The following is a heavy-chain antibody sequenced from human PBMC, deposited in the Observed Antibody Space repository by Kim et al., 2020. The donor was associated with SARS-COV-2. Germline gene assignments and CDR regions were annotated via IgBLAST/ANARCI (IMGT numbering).Heavy chain of an antibody. CDR1: GDSIRSYY. D-gene: IGHD1-26*01. Sequence: SETLSLTCTVSGDSIRSYYWIWIRQPPGKGLECIGYIYYSGRTTYSPSLEGRVTISIDTSKNQLSLKLSSVTAADKAVYFCARDRSGSYYKTIDAFDIWGQGTMVTVSS. CDR2: IYYSGRT. J-gene: IGHJ3*02. CDR3: ARDRSGSYYKTIDAFDI. V-gene: IGHV4-59*01.